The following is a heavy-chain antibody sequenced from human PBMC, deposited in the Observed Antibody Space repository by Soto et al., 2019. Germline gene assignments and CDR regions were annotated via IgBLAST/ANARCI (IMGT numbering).Heavy chain of an antibody. CDR3: ASYVDDYANWFDP. CDR1: GGSISSGGYY. D-gene: IGHD2-2*01. CDR2: IYYSGST. Sequence: PSETLSLTCTVSGGSISSGGYYWSWIRQHPGKGLEWIGYIYYSGSTYYNPSLKSRGTISVDTSKNQFSQKLSSVTAADTAVYYCASYVDDYANWFDPCHKGSLGTVSS. V-gene: IGHV4-31*03. J-gene: IGHJ5*02.